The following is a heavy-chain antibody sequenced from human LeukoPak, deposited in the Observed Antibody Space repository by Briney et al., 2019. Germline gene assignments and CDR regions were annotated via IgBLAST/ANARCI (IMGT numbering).Heavy chain of an antibody. D-gene: IGHD3-16*02. CDR2: ISGSGGST. Sequence: GGSLRLSCAASGFTFSSYAMSWVRQAPGKGLEWVSSISGSGGSTYYADSVKGRFTISRDNSKYTLYLQMNSLRAEDTAVYYCACRDDYVWGSYRNWFDPWGQGTLVTVSS. CDR1: GFTFSSYA. CDR3: ACRDDYVWGSYRNWFDP. V-gene: IGHV3-23*01. J-gene: IGHJ5*02.